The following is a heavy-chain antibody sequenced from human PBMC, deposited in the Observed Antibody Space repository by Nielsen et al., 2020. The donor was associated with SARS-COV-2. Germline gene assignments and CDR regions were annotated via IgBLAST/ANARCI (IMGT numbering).Heavy chain of an antibody. D-gene: IGHD1-1*01. J-gene: IGHJ4*02. CDR3: ARETIDHTSSFIDF. Sequence: GGSLRLSCAASGFTFSKYAMHWVRQAPGKGLHWLTIISYDGTEHYADSVKGRFTISRDNSKNTVYLQMSSLKVEDTAVYFCARETIDHTSSFIDFWGQGALVTVSS. CDR1: GFTFSKYA. CDR2: ISYDGTE. V-gene: IGHV3-30*04.